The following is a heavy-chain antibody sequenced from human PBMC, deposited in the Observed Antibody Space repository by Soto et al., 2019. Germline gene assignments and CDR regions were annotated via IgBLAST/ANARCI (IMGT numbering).Heavy chain of an antibody. J-gene: IGHJ6*02. V-gene: IGHV4-59*08. Sequence: QVQLQESGPGLVKPSETLSLSFPVSGGSISSYYWSWFRQSPGKRMEWIGYVHHSWGSSDNPSLQSRVAISLDTSNSQFSLKVTSVTATDTAVYYCARQGFGPLHGLVDVWGQGTTVTVSS. CDR3: ARQGFGPLHGLVDV. CDR1: GGSISSYY. D-gene: IGHD3-10*01. CDR2: VHHSWGS.